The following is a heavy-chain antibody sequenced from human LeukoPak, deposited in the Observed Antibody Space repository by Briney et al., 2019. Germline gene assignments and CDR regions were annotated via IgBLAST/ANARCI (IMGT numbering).Heavy chain of an antibody. Sequence: GGSLRLSCAASGFTFNRHWMTWVRQAPGKGLEWIANVNPDMSEKNYVESVKGRFTISRDKVKNSLYLQMNSLRGDDTAVYYCARDGLPVALDKWGQGTLVTVSS. CDR1: GFTFNRHW. D-gene: IGHD2-2*01. CDR2: VNPDMSEK. V-gene: IGHV3-7*01. J-gene: IGHJ4*02. CDR3: ARDGLPVALDK.